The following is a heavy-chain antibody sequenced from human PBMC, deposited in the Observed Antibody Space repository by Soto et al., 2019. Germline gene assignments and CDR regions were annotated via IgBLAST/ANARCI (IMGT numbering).Heavy chain of an antibody. J-gene: IGHJ3*02. CDR1: GFTFSSYW. D-gene: IGHD2-15*01. CDR2: IKQDGSEK. Sequence: GGSLRLSCAASGFTFSSYWMSWVRQAPGKGLEWVANIKQDGSEKYYVDSVKGRFTISRDNAKNSLYLQMNSLRAEDTAVYYCARAVMVAATPLAFDIWGQGKMVTVSS. CDR3: ARAVMVAATPLAFDI. V-gene: IGHV3-7*01.